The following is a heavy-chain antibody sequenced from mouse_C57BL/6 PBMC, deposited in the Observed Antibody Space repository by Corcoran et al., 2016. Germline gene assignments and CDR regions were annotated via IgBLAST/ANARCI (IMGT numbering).Heavy chain of an antibody. CDR3: VRDSNWYFDV. CDR1: GYTFTTYG. V-gene: IGHV9-3*01. Sequence: QIQLVQSGPALKKPGETVQISCKASGYTFTTYGMSWVKQAPGKDLKWMGWINTYSGVPTYADDFKGRFAFSLETSASTAYLQLNNLKNEDAATYFCVRDSNWYFDVWGTGTTVTVSS. J-gene: IGHJ1*03. CDR2: INTYSGVP.